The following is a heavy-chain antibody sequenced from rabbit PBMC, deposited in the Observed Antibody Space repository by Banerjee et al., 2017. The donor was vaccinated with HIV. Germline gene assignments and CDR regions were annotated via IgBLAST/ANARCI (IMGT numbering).Heavy chain of an antibody. J-gene: IGHJ4*01. CDR1: GFTISSYS. CDR2: IDPVFGST. Sequence: QLVESGGGLVQPGGSLKLSCKASGFTISSYSMQWVRQAPGKGLEWIGYIDPVFGSTYYASWVNGRFTISSHNAQNTLYLQLNSLTAADTATYFCVRFASSSGYLAYYFNLWGPGTLVTVS. V-gene: IGHV1S7*01. D-gene: IGHD1-1*01. CDR3: VRFASSSGYLAYYFNL.